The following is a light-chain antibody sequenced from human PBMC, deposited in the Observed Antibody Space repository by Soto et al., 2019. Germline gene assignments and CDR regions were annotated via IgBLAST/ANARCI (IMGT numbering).Light chain of an antibody. Sequence: EIVLTQSPGTLSLLPGQRGTLSCRSSQGVSSSYLAWYQQKPGQAHRILIYGESSRATGIKDRFSGSGSGTDFTLTIRRLEPEDFAVYYCQQYGSSPITFGKGQRLEIK. CDR3: QQYGSSPIT. CDR2: GES. V-gene: IGKV3-20*01. J-gene: IGKJ5*01. CDR1: QGVSSSY.